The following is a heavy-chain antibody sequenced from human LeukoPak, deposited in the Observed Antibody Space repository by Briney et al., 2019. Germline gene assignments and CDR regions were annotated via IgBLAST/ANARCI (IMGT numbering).Heavy chain of an antibody. CDR1: GGSISSGSYY. Sequence: SETLSLTCTVSGGSISSGSYYWSWIRQPAGKGLEWIGRIYTSGSTNYNPSLKSRVIISVDTSKNQFSLKLSSVTAADTAVYYCARGIGRAVAAHFDYWGQGTLVTVSS. D-gene: IGHD6-19*01. J-gene: IGHJ4*02. CDR3: ARGIGRAVAAHFDY. V-gene: IGHV4-61*02. CDR2: IYTSGST.